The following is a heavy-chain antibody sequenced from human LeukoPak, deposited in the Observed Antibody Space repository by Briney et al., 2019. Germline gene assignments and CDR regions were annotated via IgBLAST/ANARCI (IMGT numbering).Heavy chain of an antibody. CDR3: ARDGLAAITFDY. D-gene: IGHD5-24*01. Sequence: PGGSLRLSCVASGFTFSSYWMHWVRQAPGKGLVWVSHINSDGSSTTYADSVKGRFTISRDNAKNTLYLQMNCLRAEDTAVYYCARDGLAAITFDYWGQGILVTVSS. CDR2: INSDGSST. J-gene: IGHJ4*02. CDR1: GFTFSSYW. V-gene: IGHV3-74*01.